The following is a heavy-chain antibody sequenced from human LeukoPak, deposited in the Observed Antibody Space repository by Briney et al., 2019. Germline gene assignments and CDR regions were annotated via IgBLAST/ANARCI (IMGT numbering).Heavy chain of an antibody. CDR1: GFTFSSYG. V-gene: IGHV3-30*18. CDR3: AKAPVTTCSGAYCYPFDY. D-gene: IGHD2-15*01. J-gene: IGHJ4*02. Sequence: TGGSLRLSCAASGFTFSSYGMHWVRQAPGKGLEWVAVISYDGSNKYYADSVKGRFTISRDSYKNTLYLQMNSLRAEDAAVYYCAKAPVTTCSGAYCYPFDYWGQGTLVTVSS. CDR2: ISYDGSNK.